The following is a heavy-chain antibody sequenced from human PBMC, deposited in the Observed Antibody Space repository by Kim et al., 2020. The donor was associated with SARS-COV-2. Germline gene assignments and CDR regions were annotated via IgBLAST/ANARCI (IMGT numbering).Heavy chain of an antibody. J-gene: IGHJ6*02. V-gene: IGHV5-10-1*01. CDR2: IDPSDSYT. CDR3: ASGGQASDATMVRGVTPTRLYYYYYYGMDV. D-gene: IGHD3-10*01. CDR1: GYSFTSYW. Sequence: GESLKISCKGSGYSFTSYWISWVRQMPGKGLEWMGRIDPSDSYTNYSPSFQGHVTISADKSISTAYLQWSSLKASDTAMYYCASGGQASDATMVRGVTPTRLYYYYYYGMDVWGQGTTVTVSS.